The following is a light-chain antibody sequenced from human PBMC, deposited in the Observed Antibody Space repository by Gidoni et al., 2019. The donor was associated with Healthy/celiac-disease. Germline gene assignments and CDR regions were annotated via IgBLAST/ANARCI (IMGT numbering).Light chain of an antibody. J-gene: IGKJ2*01. Sequence: EIELTQSPGTLSSSPGERATLPCRASQSVSSFYLAWYQQKPGQAPRLLIDGASSKATGTPDRFSSSGSGTDFTLTISRLEPEDFAVYYCQQYGSSYTFGQGTKLEIK. CDR2: GAS. CDR3: QQYGSSYT. CDR1: QSVSSFY. V-gene: IGKV3-20*01.